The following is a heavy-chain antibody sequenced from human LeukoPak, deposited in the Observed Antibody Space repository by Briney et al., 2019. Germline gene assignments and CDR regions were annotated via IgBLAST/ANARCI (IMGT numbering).Heavy chain of an antibody. J-gene: IGHJ6*04. D-gene: IGHD3-3*01. Sequence: PGGSLRLSCAASGFTFSNSWMTWVRQTPGKGLERVANIKEDGSDKQYVDSVRGRFTISRDNAKNSVSLQMDGLRAEGTAVYHCVRESDVWSGPGIGRPLDVWGKGTTVTVSS. CDR2: IKEDGSDK. CDR1: GFTFSNSW. CDR3: VRESDVWSGPGIGRPLDV. V-gene: IGHV3-7*01.